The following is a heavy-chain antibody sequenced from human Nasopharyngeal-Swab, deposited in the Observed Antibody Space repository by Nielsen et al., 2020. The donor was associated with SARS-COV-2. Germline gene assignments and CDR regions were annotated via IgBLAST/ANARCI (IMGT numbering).Heavy chain of an antibody. D-gene: IGHD2-15*01. V-gene: IGHV3-30-3*01. Sequence: WIRQPPGKGLEWVAVISYDGSNKYYADSVKGRFTISRDNSKNTLYLQVNSLRAEDTAVYYCARDHLYCSGGSRYRNYYGMDVWGQGTTVTVSS. CDR2: ISYDGSNK. J-gene: IGHJ6*02. CDR3: ARDHLYCSGGSRYRNYYGMDV.